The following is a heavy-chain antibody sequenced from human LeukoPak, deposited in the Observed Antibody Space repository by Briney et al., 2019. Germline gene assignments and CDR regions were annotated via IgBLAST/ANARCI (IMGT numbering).Heavy chain of an antibody. CDR1: GGSFSGYY. J-gene: IGHJ4*02. V-gene: IGHV4-34*01. Sequence: SETLSLTCAVYGGSFSGYYWSWIRQPPGKGLEWIGEINHSGSTNYNPSLKSRVTISVDTSKNQFSLKLSSVAAADTAVYYCARDISSSGWSGGAFCWGQGTLVTVSS. CDR2: INHSGST. D-gene: IGHD6-19*01. CDR3: ARDISSSGWSGGAFC.